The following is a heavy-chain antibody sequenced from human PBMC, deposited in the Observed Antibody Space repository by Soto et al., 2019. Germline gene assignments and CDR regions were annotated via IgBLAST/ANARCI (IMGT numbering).Heavy chain of an antibody. V-gene: IGHV1-18*01. CDR3: ARDLNDYGDYPPGAFDI. CDR1: GYTFTSYG. J-gene: IGHJ3*02. D-gene: IGHD4-17*01. Sequence: ASVKVSCTASGYTFTSYGISWVRQAPGQGLEWMGWISAYNGNTNYAQKLQGRVTMTTDTSTSTAYMELRSLRSDDTAVYYCARDLNDYGDYPPGAFDIWGQGTMVTVSS. CDR2: ISAYNGNT.